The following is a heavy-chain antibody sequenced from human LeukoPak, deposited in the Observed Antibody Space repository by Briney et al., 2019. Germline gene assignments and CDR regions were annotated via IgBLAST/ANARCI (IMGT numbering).Heavy chain of an antibody. Sequence: GGSLRLSCAASGFTFSSNYVSWVRQAPGKGLEWVSVIYSGGSTYYADSVKGRFTISRDNSKNTLYLQMNSLRAEDTAVYYCARASPRVLVGATSYYFDYWGQGTLVTVSS. CDR2: IYSGGST. CDR3: ARASPRVLVGATSYYFDY. D-gene: IGHD1-26*01. CDR1: GFTFSSNY. J-gene: IGHJ4*02. V-gene: IGHV3-66*01.